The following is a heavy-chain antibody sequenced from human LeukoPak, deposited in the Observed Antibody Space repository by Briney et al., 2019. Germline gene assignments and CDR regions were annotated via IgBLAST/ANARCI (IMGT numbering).Heavy chain of an antibody. J-gene: IGHJ6*02. CDR3: AKEGYCSGGSCYWGYYGMDV. Sequence: GGSLRLSCAASGFTFSSYAMSWVRQAPGKGLEWVSAISGSGGSTYYADSVKGRFTNSRDNSKNTLYLQMNSLRAEDTAVYYCAKEGYCSGGSCYWGYYGMDVWGQGTTVTVSS. CDR1: GFTFSSYA. V-gene: IGHV3-23*01. D-gene: IGHD2-15*01. CDR2: ISGSGGST.